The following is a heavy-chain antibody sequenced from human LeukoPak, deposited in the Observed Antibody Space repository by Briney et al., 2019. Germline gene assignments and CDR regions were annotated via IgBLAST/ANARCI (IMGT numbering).Heavy chain of an antibody. Sequence: PSETLSLTCAVYGGSFSGYYWCWIRQPPGKGREWIGEINHSGSTNYNPSLKSRVTISVDTSKNQFSLKLSSVTAADTAVYYCAREVYDSSGYPMYNWFDPWGQGTLVTVSS. V-gene: IGHV4-34*01. D-gene: IGHD3-22*01. CDR2: INHSGST. CDR3: AREVYDSSGYPMYNWFDP. CDR1: GGSFSGYY. J-gene: IGHJ5*02.